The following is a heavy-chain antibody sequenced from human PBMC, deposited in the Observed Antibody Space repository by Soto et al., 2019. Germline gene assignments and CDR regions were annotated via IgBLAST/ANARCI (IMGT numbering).Heavy chain of an antibody. Sequence: GASVKVSCKASGYTFTSYYRHWVRQAPGQGLEWMGIINPSGDTSYAQKFQGRVTMTRDTSTSTVYMELSSLRSEDTAVYYCAKTAGSNSWYQTPFDYWGRGTLVTVSS. V-gene: IGHV1-46*01. D-gene: IGHD6-13*01. CDR3: AKTAGSNSWYQTPFDY. J-gene: IGHJ4*02. CDR1: GYTFTSYY. CDR2: INPSGDT.